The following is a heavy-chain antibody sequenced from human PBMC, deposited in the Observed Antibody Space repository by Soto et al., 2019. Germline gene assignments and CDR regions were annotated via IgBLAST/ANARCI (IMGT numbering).Heavy chain of an antibody. CDR2: ITVGSSHI. D-gene: IGHD3-16*01. J-gene: IGHJ4*02. CDR1: GFPFIAYN. CDR3: SRSPEVGVRGAY. V-gene: IGHV3-21*01. Sequence: GGSLRLSCTGSGFPFIAYNINWVRQAPGKGLEWVSSITVGSSHIYQPNSMKGRFTISRDDAKNSVYLQIDSLRDEDTALYYCSRSPEVGVRGAYWGQGTLVTVSS.